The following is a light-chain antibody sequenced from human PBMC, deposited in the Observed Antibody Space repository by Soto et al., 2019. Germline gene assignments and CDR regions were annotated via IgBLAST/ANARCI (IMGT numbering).Light chain of an antibody. CDR2: GAS. CDR3: QQYGSSPLIS. Sequence: EIVMTHSSTILSVSPGERATLSCRSSQSVSSNLAWYQQKPGQAPRLLIYGASNRATGIPDRFSGSGSGTDFTLTISRLEPEDFAVYYCQQYGSSPLISFGQGTRLEI. J-gene: IGKJ5*01. V-gene: IGKV3-20*01. CDR1: QSVSSN.